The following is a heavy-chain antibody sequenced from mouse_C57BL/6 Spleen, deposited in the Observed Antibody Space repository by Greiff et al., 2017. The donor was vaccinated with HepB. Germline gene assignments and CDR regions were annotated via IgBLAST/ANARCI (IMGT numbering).Heavy chain of an antibody. CDR2: ISSGGSYT. CDR3: ARHERDPYYAMDY. J-gene: IGHJ4*01. Sequence: EVQLVESGGDLVKPGGSLKLSCAASGFTFSSYGMSWVRRTPDKRLEWVATISSGGSYTYYPDSVKGRFTISRDNAKNTLYLQMSSLKSEDTAMYYCARHERDPYYAMDYWGQGTSVTVSS. V-gene: IGHV5-6*01. CDR1: GFTFSSYG. D-gene: IGHD3-3*01.